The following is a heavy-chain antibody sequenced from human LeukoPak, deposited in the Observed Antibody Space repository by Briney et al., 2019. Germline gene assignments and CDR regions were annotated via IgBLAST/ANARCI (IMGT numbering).Heavy chain of an antibody. J-gene: IGHJ4*02. CDR1: GYTFTSYG. CDR3: ARSGIAAADITIDY. V-gene: IGHV1-18*01. D-gene: IGHD6-13*01. Sequence: ASVKVSCKASGYTFTSYGISWVRQAPGQGLEWMGWISAYNGNTNYAQKLQGRVTMTTDTSTSTAYMELSSLRSEDTAVYYCARSGIAAADITIDYWGQGTLVTVSS. CDR2: ISAYNGNT.